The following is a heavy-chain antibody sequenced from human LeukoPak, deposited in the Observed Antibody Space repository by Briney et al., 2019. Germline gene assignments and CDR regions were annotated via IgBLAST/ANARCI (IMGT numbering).Heavy chain of an antibody. CDR3: ARDPPDY. J-gene: IGHJ4*02. CDR1: GFTFSSYE. Sequence: GSLRLSCAASGFTFSSYEMNWVRQAPGKGLEWVSYILNSGTTTYYADSVKGRFTISRDNAKNSMYLQMNSLRAEDTGVYYCARDPPDYWGQGILVTVSS. V-gene: IGHV3-48*03. CDR2: ILNSGTTT.